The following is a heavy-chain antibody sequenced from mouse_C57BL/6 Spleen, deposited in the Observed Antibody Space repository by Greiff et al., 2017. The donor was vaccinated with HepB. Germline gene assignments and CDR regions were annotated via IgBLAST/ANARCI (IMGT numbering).Heavy chain of an antibody. J-gene: IGHJ2*01. CDR2: ISDGGSYT. Sequence: EVKLVESGGGLVKPGGSLKLSCAASGFTFSSYAMSWVRQTPEKRLEWVATISDGGSYTYYPDNVKGRVTISRDNAKNNLYLQMSHLKSEATAMYYCASSQYDYHDGFDYWGQGTTLTVSS. D-gene: IGHD2-4*01. V-gene: IGHV5-4*03. CDR3: ASSQYDYHDGFDY. CDR1: GFTFSSYA.